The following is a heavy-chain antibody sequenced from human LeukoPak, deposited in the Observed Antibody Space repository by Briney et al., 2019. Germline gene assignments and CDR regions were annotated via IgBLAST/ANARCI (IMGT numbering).Heavy chain of an antibody. D-gene: IGHD4-23*01. CDR3: ARDRGYSTFDY. CDR2: MKEDGGEI. J-gene: IGHJ4*02. V-gene: IGHV3-7*01. Sequence: PGGSLRLSCEASAFTFSSYWMSWVRQAPGKGLEWVANMKEDGGEINYVDSVKGRFTISSDNAKNSLFLQMNSLRVEDTAVYYCARDRGYSTFDYWGQGTLVTVSS. CDR1: AFTFSSYW.